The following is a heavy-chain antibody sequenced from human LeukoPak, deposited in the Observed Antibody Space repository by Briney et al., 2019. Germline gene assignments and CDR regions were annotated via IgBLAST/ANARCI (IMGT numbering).Heavy chain of an antibody. V-gene: IGHV4-59*08. CDR3: ARQGDTAMVPDAFDI. D-gene: IGHD5-18*01. CDR1: GGSISSYY. CDR2: IYYSGST. J-gene: IGHJ3*02. Sequence: SETLSLTCTVSGGSISSYYWSWIRQPPGKGLEWIGYIYYSGSTNYNPSLKSRVTISVDTSKNQFSLKLSSVTAADTAVYYCARQGDTAMVPDAFDIWGQGTMVTVSS.